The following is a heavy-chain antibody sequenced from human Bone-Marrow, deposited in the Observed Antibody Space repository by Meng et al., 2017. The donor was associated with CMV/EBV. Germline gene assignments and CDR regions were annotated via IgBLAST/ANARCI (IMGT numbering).Heavy chain of an antibody. CDR3: ARSQGLPAASHYYYYYYGMDG. CDR1: GYSFTSYW. V-gene: IGHV5-51*01. D-gene: IGHD2-2*01. CDR2: IYPGDSDT. Sequence: GESLKISCKGSGYSFTSYWIGWVRQMPGKGLEWMGIIYPGDSDTRYSPSFQGQVTISADKSISTAYLQWSSLKASDTAMYYCARSQGLPAASHYYYYYYGMDGWGQGTTVTVSS. J-gene: IGHJ6*02.